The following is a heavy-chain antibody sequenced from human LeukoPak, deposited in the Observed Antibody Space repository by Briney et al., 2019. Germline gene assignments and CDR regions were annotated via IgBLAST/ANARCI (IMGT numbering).Heavy chain of an antibody. D-gene: IGHD3-3*02. CDR1: GFTFSSYW. CDR3: ARAPLANYYYYYMDV. CDR2: IKQDGSEK. V-gene: IGHV3-7*01. Sequence: GGSLRLSCAASGFTFSSYWMSWVRQAPGKGLEWVANIKQDGSEKYYVDSLKGRFTISRDNAKNSLYLQMNSLRAEDTAVYYCARAPLANYYYYYMDVWGKGTSVTVSS. J-gene: IGHJ6*03.